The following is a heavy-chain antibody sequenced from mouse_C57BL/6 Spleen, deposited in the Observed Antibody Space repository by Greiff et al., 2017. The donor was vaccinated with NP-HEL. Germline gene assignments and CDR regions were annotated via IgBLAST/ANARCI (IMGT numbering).Heavy chain of an antibody. CDR3: ARMGDGYSFAY. Sequence: QVQLQQSGAELARPGASVKLSCKASGYTFTSYGISWVKQRTGQGLEWIGEIYPRSGNTYYNEKFKGKATLTADKSSSTAYMELRSLTSEDSAVYFCARMGDGYSFAYWGQGTLVTVSA. V-gene: IGHV1-81*01. CDR1: GYTFTSYG. CDR2: IYPRSGNT. J-gene: IGHJ3*01. D-gene: IGHD2-3*01.